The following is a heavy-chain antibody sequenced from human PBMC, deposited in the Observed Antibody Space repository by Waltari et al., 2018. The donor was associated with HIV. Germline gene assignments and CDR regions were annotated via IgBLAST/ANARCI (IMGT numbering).Heavy chain of an antibody. J-gene: IGHJ4*02. Sequence: EVQLVESGGGLVQPGGSLRLSCAASGFTFSSYPMHWVRQAPGKRLDYVSSIGSDGANTYYANSVKGRFTISRDNSKSTLYLQMGDLRAEDMAVYFCARRQGPYDYWGRGTLVTVSS. CDR1: GFTFSSYP. V-gene: IGHV3-64*01. CDR3: ARRQGPYDY. CDR2: IGSDGANT.